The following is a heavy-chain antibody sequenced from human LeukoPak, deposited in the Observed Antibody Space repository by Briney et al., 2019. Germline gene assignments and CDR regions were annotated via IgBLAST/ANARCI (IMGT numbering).Heavy chain of an antibody. J-gene: IGHJ3*02. CDR1: GFTFSSYG. D-gene: IGHD3-16*01. CDR3: AKDIFLDTGGDRGAFDI. V-gene: IGHV3-30*18. Sequence: QPGGSLGLSCAASGFTFSSYGMHWVRQAPGKGLEWVAVISYDGSNKYYADSVKGRFTISRDNSKNTLYLQMNSLRAEDTAVYYCAKDIFLDTGGDRGAFDIWGQGTMVTVSS. CDR2: ISYDGSNK.